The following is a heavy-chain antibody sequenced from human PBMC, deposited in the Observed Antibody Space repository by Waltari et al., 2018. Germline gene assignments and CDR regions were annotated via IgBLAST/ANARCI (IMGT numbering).Heavy chain of an antibody. D-gene: IGHD5-12*01. CDR1: GFTFSSFQ. CDR3: ATDEIGYIDFDY. J-gene: IGHJ4*02. V-gene: IGHV3-48*03. CDR2: ISSSDTSA. Sequence: EVQLVESGGGLVQPGGSLRLSCAASGFTFSSFQMNWVRQAPGKGLEWVSFISSSDTSALYADSVKGRFTISRDNAKNSLYLQMNNLRAEDTALYYWATDEIGYIDFDYWGQGTLVTVSS.